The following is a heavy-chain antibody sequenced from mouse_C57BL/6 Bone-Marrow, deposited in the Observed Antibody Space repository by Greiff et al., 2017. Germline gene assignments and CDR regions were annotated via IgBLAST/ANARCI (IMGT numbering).Heavy chain of an antibody. Sequence: QVQLQQSGAELARPGASVKLSCKASGYTFTSYGISWVKQRTGQGLEWIGEIYPRSGNTYYNEKFKGKATLTADKPSSPAYMELRSLTSEDSAVYFCARRAYYGSSYGYWGQGTTLTVSS. CDR2: IYPRSGNT. CDR1: GYTFTSYG. J-gene: IGHJ2*01. D-gene: IGHD1-1*01. CDR3: ARRAYYGSSYGY. V-gene: IGHV1-81*01.